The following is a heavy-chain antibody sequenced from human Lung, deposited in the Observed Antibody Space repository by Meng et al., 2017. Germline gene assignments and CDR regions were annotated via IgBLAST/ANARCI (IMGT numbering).Heavy chain of an antibody. CDR1: GGSFSDYY. CDR2: INHSGST. CDR3: ARGPTTMAHDFDY. J-gene: IGHJ4*02. V-gene: IGHV4-34*01. Sequence: QVQLPQWCAGLLKPSETLSLPCVVSGGSFSDYYWSWIRQPPGKGLEWIGEINHSGSTNYNPSLESRATISVDTSQNNLSLKLSSVTAADSAVYYCARGPTTMAHDFDYWGQGTLVTVSS. D-gene: IGHD4-11*01.